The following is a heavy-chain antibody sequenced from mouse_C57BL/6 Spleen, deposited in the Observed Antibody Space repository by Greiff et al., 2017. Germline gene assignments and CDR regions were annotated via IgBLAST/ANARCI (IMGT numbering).Heavy chain of an antibody. CDR2: IWTGGGT. CDR3: ARGGTTVVTLYAMDY. D-gene: IGHD1-1*01. Sequence: VQGVESGPGLVAPSQSLSITCTVSGFSLTSYAISWVRQPPGKGLEWLGVIWTGGGTNYNSALKSRLSISKDNSKSQVFLKMNSLQTDDTARYYCARGGTTVVTLYAMDYWGQGTSVTVSS. CDR1: GFSLTSYA. J-gene: IGHJ4*01. V-gene: IGHV2-9-1*01.